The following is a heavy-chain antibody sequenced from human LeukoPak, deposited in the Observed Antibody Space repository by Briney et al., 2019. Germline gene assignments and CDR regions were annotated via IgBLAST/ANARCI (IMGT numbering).Heavy chain of an antibody. CDR1: GFTFSSYW. Sequence: TGGSLRLSCVASGFTFSSYWMSWVRQAPGKGLEWVSYISSSGSAIYYADSVKGRFTISRDNAKNSLYLQMNSLRAEDTAVYYCARAGPDYYDSSGPPLDAFDIWGQGTMVTVSS. J-gene: IGHJ3*02. V-gene: IGHV3-48*04. D-gene: IGHD3-22*01. CDR3: ARAGPDYYDSSGPPLDAFDI. CDR2: ISSSGSAI.